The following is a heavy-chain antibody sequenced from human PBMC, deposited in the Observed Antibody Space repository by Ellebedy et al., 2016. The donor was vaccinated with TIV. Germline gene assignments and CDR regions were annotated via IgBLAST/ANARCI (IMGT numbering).Heavy chain of an antibody. V-gene: IGHV3-23*01. D-gene: IGHD3-16*01. Sequence: GESLKISCAASGFTFSSYAMSWVRQAPGKGLEWVSAISGSGGSTYYADSVKGRFTISRDNSKNTLYLQMNSLKTEDTAVYYCTTYFYVLGGRSFDPWGQGTLVTVSS. CDR1: GFTFSSYA. J-gene: IGHJ5*02. CDR3: TTYFYVLGGRSFDP. CDR2: ISGSGGST.